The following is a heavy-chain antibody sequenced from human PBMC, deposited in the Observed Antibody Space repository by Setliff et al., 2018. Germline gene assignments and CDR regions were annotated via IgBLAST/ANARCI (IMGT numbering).Heavy chain of an antibody. J-gene: IGHJ4*02. V-gene: IGHV3-7*01. D-gene: IGHD6-19*01. CDR3: ARGVLTVSGLYFEY. CDR1: GFTFSTYW. CDR2: IGGDGTLK. Sequence: GESLKISCAASGFTFSTYWMSWVRQAPGKGLEWVANIGGDGTLKYYADSVKGRFTISRDNTKNSLYLQVNSLRAEDTAVYYCARGVLTVSGLYFEYWGQGSLVTV.